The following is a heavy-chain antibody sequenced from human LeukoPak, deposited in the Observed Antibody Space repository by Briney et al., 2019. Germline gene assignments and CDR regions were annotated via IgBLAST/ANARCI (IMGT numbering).Heavy chain of an antibody. Sequence: SETLSLTCTVSGGSINSYYWTWIRQPPGKGLEWIGYIYYSGSTNYTPSLKSRVTISVDTSKNQFSLKPSSVTAADTAVYYCARFTHCGGDCYALDYWGQGTLVTVSS. V-gene: IGHV4-59*01. CDR1: GGSINSYY. CDR2: IYYSGST. D-gene: IGHD2-21*02. J-gene: IGHJ4*02. CDR3: ARFTHCGGDCYALDY.